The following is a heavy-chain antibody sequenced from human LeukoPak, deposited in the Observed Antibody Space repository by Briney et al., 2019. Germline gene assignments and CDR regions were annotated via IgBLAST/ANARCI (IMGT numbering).Heavy chain of an antibody. D-gene: IGHD3-9*01. CDR2: INPNSGGT. CDR1: GYTFTGYY. Sequence: GASVNVSFKASGYTFTGYYMHWVRQAPGQGLEWMGRINPNSGGTNYAQKFQGRVTMTRDTSISTAYMELSRLRSDDTAVYYCARDIRYFDWPHYYYGMDVWGQGTTVIVSS. CDR3: ARDIRYFDWPHYYYGMDV. V-gene: IGHV1-2*06. J-gene: IGHJ6*02.